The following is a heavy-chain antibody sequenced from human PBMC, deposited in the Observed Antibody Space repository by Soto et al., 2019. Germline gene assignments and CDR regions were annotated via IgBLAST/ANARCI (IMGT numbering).Heavy chain of an antibody. CDR1: GGSISSGGYY. D-gene: IGHD2-8*02. CDR3: ARSILN. J-gene: IGHJ4*02. CDR2: IYYSGST. V-gene: IGHV4-31*03. Sequence: QVQLQGSGPGLVKPSQTLSLTCTVSGGSISSGGYYWNWSRQHPGKGLEWIGYIYYSGSTYYNPSLKSRVTTSVDTSKNQLSLKPSSVTAADTAVYYCARSILNWGQGTLATVSS.